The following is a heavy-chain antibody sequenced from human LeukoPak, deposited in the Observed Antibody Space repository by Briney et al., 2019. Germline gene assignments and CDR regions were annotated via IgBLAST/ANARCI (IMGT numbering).Heavy chain of an antibody. Sequence: TSSETLSLTCAVYGGSFSGYYWSWIRQPPGKGLEWIGEINHSGSTNYNPSLKRRVTISVDTSKNQFSLKLSSVTAADTAVYYCARGARWLRTDKRFDYWGQGTLVTVSS. CDR1: GGSFSGYY. V-gene: IGHV4-34*01. CDR3: ARGARWLRTDKRFDY. D-gene: IGHD5-12*01. J-gene: IGHJ4*02. CDR2: INHSGST.